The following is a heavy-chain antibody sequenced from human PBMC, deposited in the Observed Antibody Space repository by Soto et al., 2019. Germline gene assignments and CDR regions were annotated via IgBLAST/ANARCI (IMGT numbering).Heavy chain of an antibody. CDR1: GFTFSSYA. CDR2: ISSNGGST. Sequence: GGSLRLSCSASGFTFSSYAMHWVRQAPGKGLEYVSAISSNGGSTYYADSVKGRFTISRDNSKNTLYLQMSSLRAEDAAVYYCVKALRYFDWLPDFDYWGQGTLVTVSS. CDR3: VKALRYFDWLPDFDY. V-gene: IGHV3-64D*06. J-gene: IGHJ4*02. D-gene: IGHD3-9*01.